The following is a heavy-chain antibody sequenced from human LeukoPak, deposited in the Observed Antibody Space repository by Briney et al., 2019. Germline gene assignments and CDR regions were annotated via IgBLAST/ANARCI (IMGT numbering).Heavy chain of an antibody. Sequence: GGSVRLSCVASGFTFSTYPMSWVRQAAGKGLEWVSAISGGGVNTYYADSVKGRFTISRDESKNTLYLQINSLRAEDTAVYYCAKSVGYHSDRSGYYWLGTFDSWGQGTLVTVSS. CDR3: AKSVGYHSDRSGYYWLGTFDS. J-gene: IGHJ4*02. D-gene: IGHD3-22*01. V-gene: IGHV3-23*01. CDR1: GFTFSTYP. CDR2: ISGGGVNT.